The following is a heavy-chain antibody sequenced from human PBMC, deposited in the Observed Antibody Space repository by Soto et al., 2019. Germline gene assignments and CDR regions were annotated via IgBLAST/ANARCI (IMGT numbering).Heavy chain of an antibody. J-gene: IGHJ6*02. Sequence: VQLVESGGDLIQPGRSLRLSCATSGFALSGSAMHWVRQVPGGGLEWVSGMYSSGDVGYADSVQGRFIMSRDVARNSLYLQMNSLQADDTALYYCVKANLSGGADVWGQGTTVIVSS. CDR3: VKANLSGGADV. V-gene: IGHV3-9*01. CDR1: GFALSGSA. D-gene: IGHD3-10*02. CDR2: MYSSGDV.